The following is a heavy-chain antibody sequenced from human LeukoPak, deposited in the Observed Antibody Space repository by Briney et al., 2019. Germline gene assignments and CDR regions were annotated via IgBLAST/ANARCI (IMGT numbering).Heavy chain of an antibody. CDR1: GFTFSSYW. V-gene: IGHV3-7*01. CDR2: IKQDGSEK. CDR3: ARDGGATYYYDSSEFDY. Sequence: PGGSLRLSCAASGFTFSSYWMSWVRQAPGKGLEWVANIKQDGSEKYYVDSVKGRFTISRDNAKNSLYLQMNSLRAEDTAVYYCARDGGATYYYDSSEFDYWGQGTLVTVSS. D-gene: IGHD3-22*01. J-gene: IGHJ4*02.